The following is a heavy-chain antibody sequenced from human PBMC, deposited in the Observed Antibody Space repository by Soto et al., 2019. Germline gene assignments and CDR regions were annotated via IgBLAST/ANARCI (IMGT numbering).Heavy chain of an antibody. D-gene: IGHD1-26*01. Sequence: QVQLVESGGGVVQPGRSLRLSCAASGFTFSSYAMHWVRQGPGKGLEWVAVISYDGSNKNYADPVKGRFTISRDNSKNTLYLQMNSLRAEDTAVYYCARDGSAGGYYGMDVWGQGTTVTVSS. J-gene: IGHJ6*02. CDR3: ARDGSAGGYYGMDV. CDR1: GFTFSSYA. V-gene: IGHV3-30-3*01. CDR2: ISYDGSNK.